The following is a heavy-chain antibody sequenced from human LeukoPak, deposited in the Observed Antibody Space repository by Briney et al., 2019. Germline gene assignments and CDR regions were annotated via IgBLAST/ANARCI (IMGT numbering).Heavy chain of an antibody. D-gene: IGHD2-21*02. Sequence: PSETLSLTCTVSGGSISSSSYYWGWIRQPPGKGLEWIGSIYYSGSTYYNPSLKSRVTISVDASKNQFSLKLSSVTAADTAVYYCARDPLLSYIVVVTASGAFDIWGQGTMVTVSS. J-gene: IGHJ3*02. CDR3: ARDPLLSYIVVVTASGAFDI. CDR1: GGSISSSSYY. V-gene: IGHV4-39*07. CDR2: IYYSGST.